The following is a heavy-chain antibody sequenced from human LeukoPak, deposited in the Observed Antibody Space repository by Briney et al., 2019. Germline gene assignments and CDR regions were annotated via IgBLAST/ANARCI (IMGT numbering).Heavy chain of an antibody. Sequence: ASVKVSCTASGYTFTSYGISWVRQAPGQGLEWMGWISAYNGNTNYAQKFQGRVTMTTDTSTSTAYMELRSLRSDDTAVYYCARPHLGYCSGGSCYGAWFDPWGQGTLVTVSS. D-gene: IGHD2-15*01. V-gene: IGHV1-18*01. CDR2: ISAYNGNT. CDR1: GYTFTSYG. J-gene: IGHJ5*02. CDR3: ARPHLGYCSGGSCYGAWFDP.